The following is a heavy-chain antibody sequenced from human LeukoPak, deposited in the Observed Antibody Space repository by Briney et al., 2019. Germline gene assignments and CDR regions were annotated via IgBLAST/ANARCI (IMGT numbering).Heavy chain of an antibody. CDR3: ARGGCSGGSCYSPRPYYFDY. CDR1: GGSISSGDYY. Sequence: SQTLSLTCTVSGGSISSGDYYWGWIRQPPGKGLEWIGSISYSGTTYYNPSLKSRVTISVDTSKNQFSLKLSSVTAADTAVYYCARGGCSGGSCYSPRPYYFDYWGQGTLVTVSS. J-gene: IGHJ4*02. V-gene: IGHV4-31*03. D-gene: IGHD2-15*01. CDR2: ISYSGTT.